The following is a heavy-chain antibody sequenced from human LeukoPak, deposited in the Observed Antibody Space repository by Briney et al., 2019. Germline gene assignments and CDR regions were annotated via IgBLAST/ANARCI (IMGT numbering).Heavy chain of an antibody. Sequence: GGSLRLSCAASGFTFSSHGMHWVRQPPGKGLEWVALIWFDGTIKYYPDSVKGRFTISRDNSKNTLFLQMSSLRAEDSAIYYCARDYRCPNYWGQGTLVTVSS. J-gene: IGHJ4*02. V-gene: IGHV3-33*01. CDR2: IWFDGTIK. CDR1: GFTFSSHG. CDR3: ARDYRCPNY.